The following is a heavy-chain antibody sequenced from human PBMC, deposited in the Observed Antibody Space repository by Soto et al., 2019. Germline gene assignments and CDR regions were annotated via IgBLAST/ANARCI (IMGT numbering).Heavy chain of an antibody. CDR1: GFSFSHYC. Sequence: EVQLVESGGGLVQSGGSLRLSCAASGFSFSHYCMSWVRQAPGKGLEWVANIKQDGSEKYDVDSVKGRFTISRDNAKNSMFLQMDSLRDEDTAVYYCARVPSTRDIWSYGVGGKYYYYYMDVWGKGTTVTVSS. J-gene: IGHJ6*03. CDR3: ARVPSTRDIWSYGVGGKYYYYYMDV. D-gene: IGHD1-7*01. V-gene: IGHV3-7*04. CDR2: IKQDGSEK.